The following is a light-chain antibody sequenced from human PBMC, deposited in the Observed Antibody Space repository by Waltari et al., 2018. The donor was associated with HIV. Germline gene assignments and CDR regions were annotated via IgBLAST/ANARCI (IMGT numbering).Light chain of an antibody. CDR3: QQRSNWPPLT. V-gene: IGKV3-11*01. Sequence: EIVLTQSPATLSLSPGERATLSCRPSQSVSSYLAWYQQKPGRAPRLLINDASNRATGSPARFSGSGSGTDFTLTISSLQPEDFAVYYCQQRSNWPPLTFGGGTKVEIK. J-gene: IGKJ4*01. CDR2: DAS. CDR1: QSVSSY.